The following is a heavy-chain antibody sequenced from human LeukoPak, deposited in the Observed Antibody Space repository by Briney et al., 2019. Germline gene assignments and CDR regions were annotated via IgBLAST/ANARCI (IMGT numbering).Heavy chain of an antibody. Sequence: GASVKVSCKASGYTFTGYYMHWVRQAPGQGLEWMGWINPNSGGTNYAQKFQGRVTMTRDTSTSTAYMELSRLRSDDTAVYYCARDGSYDSSGYYVAFDIWGQGTMVTVSS. CDR3: ARDGSYDSSGYYVAFDI. CDR1: GYTFTGYY. J-gene: IGHJ3*02. CDR2: INPNSGGT. V-gene: IGHV1-2*02. D-gene: IGHD3-22*01.